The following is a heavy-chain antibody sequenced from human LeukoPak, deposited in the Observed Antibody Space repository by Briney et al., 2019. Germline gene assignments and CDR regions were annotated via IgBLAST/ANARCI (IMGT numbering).Heavy chain of an antibody. CDR1: GYTFTGYY. Sequence: ASVKVSCKASGYTFTGYYMHWVRQAPGQGLEWMGWINPNSGGTNYAQKFQGRVTMTRDTSISTAYMELSRLRSDDTAVYYCARVAAAQSGTDKGYDYWGQGTLVTVSS. CDR3: ARVAAAQSGTDKGYDY. J-gene: IGHJ4*02. V-gene: IGHV1-2*02. D-gene: IGHD2-15*01. CDR2: INPNSGGT.